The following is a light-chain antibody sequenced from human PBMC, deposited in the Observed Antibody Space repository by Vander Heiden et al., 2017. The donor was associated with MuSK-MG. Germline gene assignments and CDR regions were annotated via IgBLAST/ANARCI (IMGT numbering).Light chain of an antibody. V-gene: IGKV3-11*01. CDR2: DAS. Sequence: DTVLTQSPATLSLSPGERGTLSCRASQSVSSYLAWYQQKPGQAPRLLIYDASNRATGIPARFSGSGSGTDFTLTISSLEPEDFAVYYCQQRGNWPLTFGGGTKVKIK. CDR3: QQRGNWPLT. J-gene: IGKJ4*01. CDR1: QSVSSY.